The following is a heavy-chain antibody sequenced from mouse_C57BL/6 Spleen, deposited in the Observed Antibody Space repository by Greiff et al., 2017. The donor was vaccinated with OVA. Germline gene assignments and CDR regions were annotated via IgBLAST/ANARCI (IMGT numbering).Heavy chain of an antibody. V-gene: IGHV1-20*01. J-gene: IGHJ4*01. CDR2: INPYNGDT. Sequence: DVKLQESGPELVKPGDSVKISCKASGYSFTGYFMNWVMQSHGKSLEWIGRINPYNGDTFYNQKFKGKATLTVDKSSSTAHMELRSLTSEDSAVYYCARSAHYYGSSHEDYAMDYWGQGTSVTVSS. D-gene: IGHD1-1*01. CDR3: ARSAHYYGSSHEDYAMDY. CDR1: GYSFTGYF.